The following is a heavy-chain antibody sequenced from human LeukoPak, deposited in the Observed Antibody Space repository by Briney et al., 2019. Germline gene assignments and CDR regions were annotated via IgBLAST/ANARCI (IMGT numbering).Heavy chain of an antibody. V-gene: IGHV3-23*01. CDR2: ISGSGGST. CDR1: GFTFSSYA. D-gene: IGHD3-10*01. Sequence: PGGSLRLSCAASGFTFSSYAMSWVRQAPGKGLEWVSAISGSGGSTYYADSVKGRFTISRDNSKNTLYLQMNSLRAEDTAVYYCARIPPVYISGNYYKGTHFDYWGQGTLVTVSS. J-gene: IGHJ4*02. CDR3: ARIPPVYISGNYYKGTHFDY.